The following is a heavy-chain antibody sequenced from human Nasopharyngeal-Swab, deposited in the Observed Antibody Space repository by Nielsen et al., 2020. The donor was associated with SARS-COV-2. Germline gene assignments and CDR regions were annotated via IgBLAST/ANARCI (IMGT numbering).Heavy chain of an antibody. CDR2: IYYSGST. Sequence: SETLSLTCTVSGGSINYKYWTWIRQTPGKGLEWIGHIYYSGSTSYNPYLQSRLTILIDRSKSQFSLKLRSVTAADTAVYYCARHNAHCSNGVCSTYYYHALDVWGQGTTVTVSS. D-gene: IGHD2-8*01. J-gene: IGHJ6*02. V-gene: IGHV4-59*08. CDR3: ARHNAHCSNGVCSTYYYHALDV. CDR1: GGSINYKY.